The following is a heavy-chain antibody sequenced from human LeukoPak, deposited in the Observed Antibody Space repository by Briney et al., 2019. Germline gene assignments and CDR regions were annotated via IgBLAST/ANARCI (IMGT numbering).Heavy chain of an antibody. CDR1: GFTFSNYG. J-gene: IGHJ4*02. Sequence: PGGSLRLSCAASGFTFSNYGMHWVRQAPGKGLEWVAVIWYDGSNKFYADSVKGRFTISRGNSKNTLYLQMNSLRAEDTAVYYCARDRAAADLDYWGQGTLVTVSS. CDR3: ARDRAAADLDY. V-gene: IGHV3-33*01. CDR2: IWYDGSNK. D-gene: IGHD6-13*01.